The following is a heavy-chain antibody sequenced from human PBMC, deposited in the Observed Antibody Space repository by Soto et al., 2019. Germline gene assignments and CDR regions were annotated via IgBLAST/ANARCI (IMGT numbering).Heavy chain of an antibody. CDR1: GFSLTTSGVG. CDR3: AHRLEIAVTGTLDY. D-gene: IGHD1-1*01. V-gene: IGHV2-5*02. J-gene: IGHJ4*02. CDR2: IYWDDDK. Sequence: SGPTLVNPTQTLTLTCTFSGFSLTTSGVGVGWIRRPPGKALEWLALIYWDDDKRYSPSLKSRLTITKDTSKNQVVLTMTNMDPVDTATYYCAHRLEIAVTGTLDYWGQGTLVTVSS.